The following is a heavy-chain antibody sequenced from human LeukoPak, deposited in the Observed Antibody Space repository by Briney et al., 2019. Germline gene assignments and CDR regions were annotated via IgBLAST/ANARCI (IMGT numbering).Heavy chain of an antibody. D-gene: IGHD3-3*01. J-gene: IGHJ6*02. V-gene: IGHV4-34*01. CDR3: ARPHYDRPGYSFPPYGMDV. CDR2: INHSGST. CDR1: GGSLSGYY. Sequence: SETLSLTCAVYGGSLSGYYWSWIRQPPGKGLEWIGEINHSGSTNYNPSLKSRVTISVDTSKNQFSLNLSSVSAADTAVYYCARPHYDRPGYSFPPYGMDVWGQGTTVTVSS.